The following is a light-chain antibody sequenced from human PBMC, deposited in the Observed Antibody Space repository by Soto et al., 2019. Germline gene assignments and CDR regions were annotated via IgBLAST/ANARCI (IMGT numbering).Light chain of an antibody. CDR1: QSISKY. V-gene: IGKV3-11*01. CDR2: DAS. J-gene: IGKJ4*01. CDR3: QQRSNWRGT. Sequence: EIVLTQSPVTLSLSPGERATLSCRASQSISKYLAWYQQKPGQAPRLLISDASNRAAGIPARFSGSGSGTDFTLTISSLEPEDFAVYYCQQRSNWRGTFGGGTKVEIK.